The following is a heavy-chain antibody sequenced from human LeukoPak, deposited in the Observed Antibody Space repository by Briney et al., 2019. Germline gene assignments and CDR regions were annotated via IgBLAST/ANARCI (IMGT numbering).Heavy chain of an antibody. J-gene: IGHJ4*02. CDR2: ISSSSSYI. CDR1: GSTFSSYS. D-gene: IGHD3-22*01. CDR3: ARGWFSYYYDSSGSLDY. V-gene: IGHV3-21*01. Sequence: GGSLRLSCAASGSTFSSYSMNWVRQAPGKGLEWVSSISSSSSYIYYADSVKGRFTISRDNAKNSLYLQMNSLRAEDTAVYYCARGWFSYYYDSSGSLDYWGQGTLVTVSS.